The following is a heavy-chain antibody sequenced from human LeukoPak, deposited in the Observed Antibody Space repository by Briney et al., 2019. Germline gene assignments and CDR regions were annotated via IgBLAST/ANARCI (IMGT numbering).Heavy chain of an antibody. J-gene: IGHJ4*02. CDR1: GFTFRSSA. CDR3: AKDQEVGATTIDY. CDR2: IRYDGSNK. V-gene: IGHV3-30*02. D-gene: IGHD1-26*01. Sequence: PGGSLRLSCAASGFTFRSSAMSWVRQAPGKGLEGVAFIRYDGSNKYYADSVKGRFTISRDNSKNTLYLQMNSLRAEDTAVYYCAKDQEVGATTIDYWGQGILVTASS.